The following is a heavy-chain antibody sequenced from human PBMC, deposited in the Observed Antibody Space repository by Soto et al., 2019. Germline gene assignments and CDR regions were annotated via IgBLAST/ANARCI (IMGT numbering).Heavy chain of an antibody. CDR2: ISGYNGNT. J-gene: IGHJ6*02. CDR3: ARDREYYYDSSGNYYYHYGMDV. Sequence: QVQLVESGAVVKKPGASVKVSCKASGYTFTNYGISWVRQAPGQGLEWMGWISGYNGNTKYAQKFQGRVTMTTDTHTNTAYMDLRSLRSDDTAVYYCARDREYYYDSSGNYYYHYGMDVWGQGTTVTVS. D-gene: IGHD3-22*01. V-gene: IGHV1-18*04. CDR1: GYTFTNYG.